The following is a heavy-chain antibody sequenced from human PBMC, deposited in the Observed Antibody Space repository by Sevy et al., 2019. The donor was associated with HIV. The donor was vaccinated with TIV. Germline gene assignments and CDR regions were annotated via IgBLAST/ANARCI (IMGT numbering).Heavy chain of an antibody. D-gene: IGHD4-17*01. Sequence: GGSLRLSCAASGFTFSRFWMSWVRQAPGKGLEWVANIKQDGSEKQYVDSVKGRFTISRDNAENSLYLQMNSLRAEDTAVYYCARDLEFYDYGDYGPAFMPDYWGQGTLVTVSS. CDR2: IKQDGSEK. J-gene: IGHJ4*02. V-gene: IGHV3-7*01. CDR1: GFTFSRFW. CDR3: ARDLEFYDYGDYGPAFMPDY.